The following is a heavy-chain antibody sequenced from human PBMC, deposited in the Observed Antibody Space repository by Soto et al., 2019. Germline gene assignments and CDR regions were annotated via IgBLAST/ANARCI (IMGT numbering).Heavy chain of an antibody. Sequence: QVHLVQSGAEVRKPGASVKVSCKASGYTFSSYAMHWVRQAPGQRLEWMGWINAGYGNTKSSQKFQDRVTICRDTSASTAYMELTSLRSEDTALYYCARYTGEGTFDFWGQGTLGNGSS. V-gene: IGHV1-3*01. CDR2: INAGYGNT. CDR1: GYTFSSYA. D-gene: IGHD7-27*01. J-gene: IGHJ4*02. CDR3: ARYTGEGTFDF.